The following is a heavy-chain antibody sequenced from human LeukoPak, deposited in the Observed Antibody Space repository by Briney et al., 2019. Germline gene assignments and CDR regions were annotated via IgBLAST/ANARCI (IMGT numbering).Heavy chain of an antibody. CDR3: SRAYASGRYYGY. V-gene: IGHV3-48*03. J-gene: IGHJ4*02. CDR2: ISSSGDTI. D-gene: IGHD3-10*01. CDR1: RFRFSSYE. Sequence: GGSLRLPCVASRFRFSSYEMNWVRQAPGKGLEWVAYISSSGDTIYHADSLEGRFTISRDNAGNSLYLQMNSLRAEDTAVYYCSRAYASGRYYGYWGQGTLVSVSS.